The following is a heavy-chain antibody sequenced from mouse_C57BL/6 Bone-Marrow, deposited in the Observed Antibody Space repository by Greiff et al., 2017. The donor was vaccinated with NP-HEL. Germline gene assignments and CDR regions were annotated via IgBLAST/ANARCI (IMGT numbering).Heavy chain of an antibody. D-gene: IGHD3-3*01. V-gene: IGHV1-53*01. CDR3: ARCRDLDFDY. Sequence: QVHVKQSGTELVKPGASVKLSCKASGYTFTSYWMHWVKQRPGQGLEWIGNFNPSTGGTNYNEKFKSKATLTVDKSSSTAYMQLSSLTSEDSAVYYCARCRDLDFDYWGQGTTLTVSS. CDR2: FNPSTGGT. CDR1: GYTFTSYW. J-gene: IGHJ2*01.